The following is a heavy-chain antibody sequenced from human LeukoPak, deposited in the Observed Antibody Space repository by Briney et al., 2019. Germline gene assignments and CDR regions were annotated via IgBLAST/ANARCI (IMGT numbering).Heavy chain of an antibody. Sequence: GASVKVSCKASGYTFTGYYMHWVRQAPGQGLEWMGWINPNTGGTNYAQNFQGRVTMTRDTSISTAYMELSRLRSDDTAVYYCAREVVAYDSSGLSLGYWGQGTLVTVSS. D-gene: IGHD3-22*01. CDR3: AREVVAYDSSGLSLGY. CDR1: GYTFTGYY. J-gene: IGHJ4*02. CDR2: INPNTGGT. V-gene: IGHV1-2*02.